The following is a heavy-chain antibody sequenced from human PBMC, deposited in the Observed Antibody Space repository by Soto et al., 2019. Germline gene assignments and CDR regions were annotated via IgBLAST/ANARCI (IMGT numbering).Heavy chain of an antibody. CDR2: IERDDDDK. CDR1: GFSLTSPGMC. V-gene: IGHV2-70*13. CDR3: ARSVRGPRRFNGMDV. Sequence: SGPTLVNPTETLTLTCTFSGFSLTSPGMCVSWIRQSPGKALEWLALIERDDDDKYYSTSLKTRLTISKDTRKNQVVLTMANMEPADTATYYCARSVRGPRRFNGMDVWGQGTTVTVSS. D-gene: IGHD3-10*01. J-gene: IGHJ6*02.